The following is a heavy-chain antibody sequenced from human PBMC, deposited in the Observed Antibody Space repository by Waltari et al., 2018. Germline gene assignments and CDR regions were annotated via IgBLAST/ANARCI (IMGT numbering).Heavy chain of an antibody. Sequence: QVHLQESGPGLVKPSETLSLTCAVSGSSISSGYFWVWIRQPPGKGLEWIATIYHNGITYYDPSLKSRVTILVDKSKNQFSLKLNSVIVADTAVYYCARVPAANYAFDIWGQGTRVTVSS. CDR3: ARVPAANYAFDI. CDR2: IYHNGIT. CDR1: GSSISSGYF. J-gene: IGHJ3*02. D-gene: IGHD2-2*01. V-gene: IGHV4-38-2*01.